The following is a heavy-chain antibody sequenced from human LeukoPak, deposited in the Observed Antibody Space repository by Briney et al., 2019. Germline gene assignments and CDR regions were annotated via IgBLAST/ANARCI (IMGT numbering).Heavy chain of an antibody. CDR3: VKEMFGYDERYYFDY. CDR1: GFTFSSYG. Sequence: PGRSLRLSCAASGFTFSSYGMHWVRQAPGKGLEWVAVIWNDGSNKYYADSVKGRFTISRDNSKNTLYLQMNSLRAEDKAVYYCVKEMFGYDERYYFDYWGQGTLVTVSS. D-gene: IGHD3-10*02. V-gene: IGHV3-33*06. CDR2: IWNDGSNK. J-gene: IGHJ4*02.